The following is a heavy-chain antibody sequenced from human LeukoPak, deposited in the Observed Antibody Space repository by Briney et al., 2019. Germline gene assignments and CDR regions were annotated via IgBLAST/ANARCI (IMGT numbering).Heavy chain of an antibody. CDR2: TYPGDSDT. CDR3: GRHAGGGWLDP. Sequence: GESLKISCKGSGYSFTSYWIGWVRQMPGKGLEWMGITYPGDSDTRYSPSFQGQVTISADKSSSTAYLQWSRLKASETAMYYWGRHAGGGWLDPWGQGTLVTVSS. D-gene: IGHD3-16*01. J-gene: IGHJ5*02. V-gene: IGHV5-51*01. CDR1: GYSFTSYW.